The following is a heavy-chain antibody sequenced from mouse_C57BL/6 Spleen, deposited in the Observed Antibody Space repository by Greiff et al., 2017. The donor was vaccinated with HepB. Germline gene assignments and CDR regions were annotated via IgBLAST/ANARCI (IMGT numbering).Heavy chain of an antibody. CDR2: ISYDGSN. CDR1: GYSITSGYY. D-gene: IGHD2-3*01. Sequence: VQLQQSGPGLVKPSQSLSLSCSVTGYSITSGYYWYWIRQFPGNKLEWMGYISYDGSNNYNPSLKNRISITRDTSKNQFFLKLNSVTTEDTATYYCARVIYDGYHWYFDVWGTGTTVTVSS. J-gene: IGHJ1*03. CDR3: ARVIYDGYHWYFDV. V-gene: IGHV3-6*01.